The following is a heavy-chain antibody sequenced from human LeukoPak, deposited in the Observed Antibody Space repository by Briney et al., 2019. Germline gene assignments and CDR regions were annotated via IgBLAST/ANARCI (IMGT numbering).Heavy chain of an antibody. D-gene: IGHD5-24*01. V-gene: IGHV3-30*02. CDR3: AKPNVEMATIGAFDY. J-gene: IGHJ4*02. CDR1: GFTFSSYG. CDR2: IRYDGSNK. Sequence: PGGSLRLSCAASGFTFSSYGMHWVRQAPGKGLEWVAFIRYDGSNKYYADSVKGRFTISRDNSKNTLYLQMNSLRAEDTAVYYCAKPNVEMATIGAFDYWGQGTLVTVSS.